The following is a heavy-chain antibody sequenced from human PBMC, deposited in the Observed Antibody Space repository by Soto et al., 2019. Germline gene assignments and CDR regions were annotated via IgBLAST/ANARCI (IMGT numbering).Heavy chain of an antibody. CDR1: GGTFSSYA. V-gene: IGHV1-69*01. D-gene: IGHD6-6*01. Sequence: QVQLVQSGAEVKKPGSSVKVSCKASGGTFSSYAISWVRQAPGQGLEWMGGIIPIFGTANYAQKFQGRVTITADESTSTPYMELSSLRSEDTAVYYCARGGYSSSRDYYYGMDVWGQGTTVTVSS. CDR3: ARGGYSSSRDYYYGMDV. J-gene: IGHJ6*02. CDR2: IIPIFGTA.